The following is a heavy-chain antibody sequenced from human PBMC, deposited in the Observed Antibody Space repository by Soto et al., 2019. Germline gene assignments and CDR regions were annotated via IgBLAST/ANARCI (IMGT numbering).Heavy chain of an antibody. J-gene: IGHJ4*02. CDR2: IWYDGSNK. V-gene: IGHV3-33*01. Sequence: QVQLVESGGGVVQPGRSQRLSCAASGFTFSSYGMHWVRQAPGKGLEWVAVIWYDGSNKYYADSVKGRFTISRDNSKNTLYLQMNSLRAEDTAVYYCARDRDVVVILYYFDYWGQGTLVTVSS. D-gene: IGHD3-22*01. CDR1: GFTFSSYG. CDR3: ARDRDVVVILYYFDY.